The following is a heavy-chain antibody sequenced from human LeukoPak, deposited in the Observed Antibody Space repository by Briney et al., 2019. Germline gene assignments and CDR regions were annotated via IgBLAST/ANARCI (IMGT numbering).Heavy chain of an antibody. CDR3: ARVRYCSGGSCHIRLYDAFDI. CDR2: IWSDGTNK. CDR1: GFTFSSYG. Sequence: GGSLRLSCAASGFTFSSYGMHWVRQAPGKGLEWVAVIWSDGTNKYYADSVKGRFTISRDNSKNTLYLQMNSLRAEDTAVYYCARVRYCSGGSCHIRLYDAFDIWGQGTMVTVSS. D-gene: IGHD2-15*01. J-gene: IGHJ3*02. V-gene: IGHV3-33*08.